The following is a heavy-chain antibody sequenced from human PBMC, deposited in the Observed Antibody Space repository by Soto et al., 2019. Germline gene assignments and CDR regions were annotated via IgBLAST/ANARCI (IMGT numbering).Heavy chain of an antibody. J-gene: IGHJ4*02. V-gene: IGHV4-39*01. CDR3: ARLWRRYSGYDMGSRNFDY. Sequence: SETLSLTCTVSGGSISSSSYYWGWIRQPPGKGLEWIGSIYYSGSTYYNPSLKSRVTISVKTSKNQFSLRLSSVTAADTAVYYCARLWRRYSGYDMGSRNFDYWGQGTLVTVSS. CDR2: IYYSGST. CDR1: GGSISSSSYY. D-gene: IGHD5-12*01.